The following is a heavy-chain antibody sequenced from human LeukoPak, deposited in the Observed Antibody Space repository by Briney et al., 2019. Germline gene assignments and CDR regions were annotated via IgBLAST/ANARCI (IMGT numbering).Heavy chain of an antibody. Sequence: PSETLSLTCTVSGGSISSSSYYWGWIRQPPGKGLEWIGSIYYSGSTYYNPSLKSRVSISADTSKNQFSLTMSSVTAADTAVYFCARGLEVRARVGYHYYMDVWGKGTTVTVSS. D-gene: IGHD1-26*01. J-gene: IGHJ6*03. CDR3: ARGLEVRARVGYHYYMDV. V-gene: IGHV4-39*07. CDR2: IYYSGST. CDR1: GGSISSSSYY.